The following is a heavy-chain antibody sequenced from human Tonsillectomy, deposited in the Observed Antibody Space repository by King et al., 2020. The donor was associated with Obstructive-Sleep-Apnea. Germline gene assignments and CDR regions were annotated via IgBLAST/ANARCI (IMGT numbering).Heavy chain of an antibody. CDR2: IWQDGRDI. Sequence: VQLLESGGSLVQPGGSLRLACATVGCSFRDYWMSWVRHSPEKGLEWGADIWQDGRDIHSVEFVKGRFTISRDNTKSSLYLDMKSLREEDTAIYYCVSDQSWVFDYWGQGTLVTVSS. CDR3: VSDQSWVFDY. J-gene: IGHJ4*02. V-gene: IGHV3-7*01. CDR1: GCSFRDYW. D-gene: IGHD3-10*01.